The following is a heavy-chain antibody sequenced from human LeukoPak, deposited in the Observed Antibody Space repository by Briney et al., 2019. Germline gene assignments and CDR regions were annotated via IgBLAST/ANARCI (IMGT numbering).Heavy chain of an antibody. D-gene: IGHD6-6*01. CDR2: ISGSGGST. CDR3: AKAHIAARPYFDY. Sequence: GGSLRLSCAASGFTFSSYAMSWVRQAPGKGLEWGSAISGSGGSTYYADSVKGRFTITRDNSKNTLYLQMNSLRAEDTAVYYCAKAHIAARPYFDYWGQGTLVTVSS. J-gene: IGHJ4*02. CDR1: GFTFSSYA. V-gene: IGHV3-23*01.